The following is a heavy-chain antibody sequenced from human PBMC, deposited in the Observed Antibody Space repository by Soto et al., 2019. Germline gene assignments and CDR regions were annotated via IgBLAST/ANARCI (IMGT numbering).Heavy chain of an antibody. D-gene: IGHD3-9*01. CDR2: ISGSGGST. CDR3: ARPSYDILTGYYSP. V-gene: IGHV3-23*01. J-gene: IGHJ5*02. Sequence: GGSLRLSCAASGFTFSSYAMRWVRQAPGKGLEWVSAISGSGGSTYYADSVKGRFTISRDNSKNTLYLQMNSLRAEDTAVYYCARPSYDILTGYYSPWGQGTLVTVSS. CDR1: GFTFSSYA.